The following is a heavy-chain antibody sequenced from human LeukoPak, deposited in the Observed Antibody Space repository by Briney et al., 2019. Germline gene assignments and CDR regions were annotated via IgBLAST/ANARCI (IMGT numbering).Heavy chain of an antibody. V-gene: IGHV1-3*01. CDR1: GYTFTSYA. J-gene: IGHJ4*02. D-gene: IGHD6-6*01. CDR3: ARDRDTFYSSSSRGLRY. Sequence: ASVKVSCKASGYTFTSYAMHWVRQAPGQRLEWMGWINAGNGNTKYSQKFQGRVTITRDTSASTAYMELSSLRSEDTAVYYCARDRDTFYSSSSRGLRYWGQGTLVTVPS. CDR2: INAGNGNT.